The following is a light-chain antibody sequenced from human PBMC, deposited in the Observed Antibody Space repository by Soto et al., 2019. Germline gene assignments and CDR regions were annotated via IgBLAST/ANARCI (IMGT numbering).Light chain of an antibody. CDR1: QSVSGSH. J-gene: IGKJ2*01. CDR3: QHYGSSLPLT. CDR2: GAS. Sequence: EIVLTQSPGTLSLSLGERATLSCRASQSVSGSHLAWYQQRPGQAPRLLIYGASSRATGISDRFSGSGSGTEFTLTISRLEPEDFAVYYCQHYGSSLPLTFSRGTKLEIK. V-gene: IGKV3-20*01.